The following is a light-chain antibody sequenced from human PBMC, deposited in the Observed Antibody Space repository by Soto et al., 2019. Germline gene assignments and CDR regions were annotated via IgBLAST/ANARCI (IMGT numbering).Light chain of an antibody. CDR2: GNT. CDR3: QSYDSSLSGPWV. V-gene: IGLV1-40*01. J-gene: IGLJ3*02. Sequence: QSVLTQPPSVSGVPGQMVTISCTGTTSNIGAGYDVHWYRQLPGTAPKLLIYGNTNRPSGVPDRFSGSKSGTSASLAITGLQADDEADYYCQSYDSSLSGPWVFGGGTKVTVL. CDR1: TSNIGAGYD.